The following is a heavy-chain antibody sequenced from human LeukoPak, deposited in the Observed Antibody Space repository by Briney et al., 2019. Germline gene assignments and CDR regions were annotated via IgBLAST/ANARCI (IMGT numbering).Heavy chain of an antibody. V-gene: IGHV1-69*05. Sequence: SVKVSCKASGGTFSSYAISWVRQAPGQGLEWMGGIIPIFGTANYAQKFQGRVTVTRDTSTSTVYMELSSLRSEDTAVYYCAREEGSSWVRFDPWGQGTLVTVSS. CDR3: AREEGSSWVRFDP. CDR2: IIPIFGTA. CDR1: GGTFSSYA. J-gene: IGHJ5*02. D-gene: IGHD2-2*01.